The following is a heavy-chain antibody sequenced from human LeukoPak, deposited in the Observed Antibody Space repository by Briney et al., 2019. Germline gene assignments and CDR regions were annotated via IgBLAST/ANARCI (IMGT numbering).Heavy chain of an antibody. Sequence: GGSLRLSCAAAGFTFSSYAMIWVRQAPGKGLEWVSAISGSGGSTYYADSVKGRFTISRDNYKNTLSLQMNRLRAEDTAVYYCAKDRLGANPAYSDNWGQGTLVTVSS. CDR2: ISGSGGST. J-gene: IGHJ4*02. D-gene: IGHD3-16*01. CDR1: GFTFSSYA. V-gene: IGHV3-23*01. CDR3: AKDRLGANPAYSDN.